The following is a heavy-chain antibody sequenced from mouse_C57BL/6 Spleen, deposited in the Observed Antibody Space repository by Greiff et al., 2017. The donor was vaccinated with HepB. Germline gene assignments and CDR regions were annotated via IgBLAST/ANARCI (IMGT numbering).Heavy chain of an antibody. Sequence: QVQLQQPGAELVKPGASVKMSCKASGYTFTSYWITWVKQRPGQGLEWIGDIYPGSGSTNYNEKFKSKATLTVDTSSSTAYMQLSSLTSEDSAVYYCAREPYYYGKNYFDYWGQGTTLTVSS. D-gene: IGHD1-1*01. J-gene: IGHJ2*01. V-gene: IGHV1-55*01. CDR3: AREPYYYGKNYFDY. CDR2: IYPGSGST. CDR1: GYTFTSYW.